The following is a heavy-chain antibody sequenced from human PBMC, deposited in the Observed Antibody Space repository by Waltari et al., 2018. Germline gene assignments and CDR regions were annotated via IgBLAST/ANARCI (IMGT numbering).Heavy chain of an antibody. CDR1: GFPFSSYW. CDR3: ARHKDGAGTADY. CDR2: VSGDGSRS. Sequence: EVQLVESGGGLVQPGGSLSLSCATSGFPFSSYWMHWVRQAPGKGLVWVSRVSGDGSRSNYADSVKGRFTISRDNAKNTLYLQMNSLRAEDTAVYFCARHKDGAGTADYWGQGTLVTVSS. V-gene: IGHV3-74*01. J-gene: IGHJ4*02. D-gene: IGHD6-13*01.